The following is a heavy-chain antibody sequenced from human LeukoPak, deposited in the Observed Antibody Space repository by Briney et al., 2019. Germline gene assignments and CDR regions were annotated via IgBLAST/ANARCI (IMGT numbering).Heavy chain of an antibody. CDR2: ISWNNGSI. V-gene: IGHV3-9*01. Sequence: GGSLRLSCAASVFTFDDYAMQSVWPAPGEGLEWVSGISWNNGSIGYADSVKGRFTISIENAKNSLYLQMNSLRAEDTALYYCAKDIRGYSYGWFDYWGQGTLVTVSS. CDR1: VFTFDDYA. CDR3: AKDIRGYSYGWFDY. D-gene: IGHD5-18*01. J-gene: IGHJ4*02.